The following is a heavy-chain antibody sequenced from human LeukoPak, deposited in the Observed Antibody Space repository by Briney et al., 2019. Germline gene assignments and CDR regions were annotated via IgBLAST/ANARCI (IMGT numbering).Heavy chain of an antibody. CDR2: ITSGGDYI. D-gene: IGHD5-24*01. CDR3: ARGDGYNDAEYLQH. V-gene: IGHV3-21*01. Sequence: SGGSLRLSCAASGFTFNTFNMNWVRQAPGKGLEWVSSITSGGDYIYYADSVKGRFTTSRDNSKKTLYLQMNSLRVEDTAVYYCARGDGYNDAEYLQHWDQGTLVTVS. J-gene: IGHJ1*01. CDR1: GFTFNTFN.